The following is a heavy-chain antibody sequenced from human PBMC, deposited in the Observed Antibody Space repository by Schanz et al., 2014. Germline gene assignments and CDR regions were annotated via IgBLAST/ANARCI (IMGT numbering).Heavy chain of an antibody. D-gene: IGHD3-9*01. Sequence: QVQLVQSGAEVKKPGASVRVSCKASGYTFTTYAMSWVRQAPGQGLEWMGWISAYNGNTKYPQKLQGRVTMTTDTSTSTAYMELRSLTSDDTAVYYCARDAADFYDILTEEDYWGQGTLVTVSS. J-gene: IGHJ4*02. CDR1: GYTFTTYA. V-gene: IGHV1-18*01. CDR2: ISAYNGNT. CDR3: ARDAADFYDILTEEDY.